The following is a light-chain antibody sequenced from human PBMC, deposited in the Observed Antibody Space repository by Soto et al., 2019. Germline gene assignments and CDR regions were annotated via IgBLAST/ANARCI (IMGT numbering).Light chain of an antibody. CDR3: QHYANHPPFP. CDR1: QDISNY. V-gene: IGKV1-33*01. Sequence: DIQMTQSPSSLSASVGDRVTITCQASQDISNYLNWYQQKPGKAPQLLIYDASNLETGGPTRFSGSGSGTDSTFIISSLQPEDIATYYCQHYANHPPFPFGPGTKVDIK. CDR2: DAS. J-gene: IGKJ3*01.